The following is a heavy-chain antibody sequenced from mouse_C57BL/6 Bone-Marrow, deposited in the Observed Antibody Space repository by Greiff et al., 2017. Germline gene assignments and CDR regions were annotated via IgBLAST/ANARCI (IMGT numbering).Heavy chain of an antibody. V-gene: IGHV1-55*01. CDR1: GYTFTSYW. CDR3: ARWGTVGDFDV. CDR2: IYPGSGST. D-gene: IGHD2-14*01. J-gene: IGHJ1*03. Sequence: VQLQQSGAELVKPGASVKMSCKASGYTFTSYWIPWVKQRPGQGLEWIGDIYPGSGSTNYNEKFKSKATLTVDTSSSTAYMQLSSLTSEDAAVXYCARWGTVGDFDVWGTGTTVTVSS.